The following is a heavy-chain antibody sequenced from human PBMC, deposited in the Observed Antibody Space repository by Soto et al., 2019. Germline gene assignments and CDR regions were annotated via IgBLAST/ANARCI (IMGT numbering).Heavy chain of an antibody. CDR3: VKGLNNGGNTVSDFDI. CDR2: VNWNSVTT. V-gene: IGHV3-9*01. Sequence: EVQLVESGGDLVQPGKSLRLSCAASGFTFNDYAMHWVRQPPGKGLEWVSSVNWNSVTTRYAVSLKGRFSISRDNAQNSLYLKMKSLRPEDTALYYCVKGLNNGGNTVSDFDIWGQGTMVTVSS. D-gene: IGHD4-4*01. J-gene: IGHJ3*02. CDR1: GFTFNDYA.